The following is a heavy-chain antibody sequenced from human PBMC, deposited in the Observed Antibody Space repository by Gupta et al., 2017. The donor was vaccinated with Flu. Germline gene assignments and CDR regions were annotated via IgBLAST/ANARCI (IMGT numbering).Heavy chain of an antibody. D-gene: IGHD5-12*01. Sequence: EVQLLESGGGLVQPGGSLRLSCAASGFTFSSYAMSWVRQAPGKGLEWVSAISGSGGSTYYADSVKGRFTISRDNSKNTLYLQMNSLRAEDTAVYYCAKDHRSRNSGYDQSPLYDYWGQGTLVTVSS. CDR2: ISGSGGST. V-gene: IGHV3-23*01. CDR1: GFTFSSYA. CDR3: AKDHRSRNSGYDQSPLYDY. J-gene: IGHJ4*02.